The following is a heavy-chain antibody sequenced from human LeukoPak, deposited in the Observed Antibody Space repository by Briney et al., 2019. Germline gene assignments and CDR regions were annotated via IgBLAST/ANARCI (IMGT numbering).Heavy chain of an antibody. CDR2: IKRETDGGTI. J-gene: IGHJ1*01. CDR3: TTDRYYDNSELQFQH. D-gene: IGHD3-22*01. V-gene: IGHV3-15*01. Sequence: GGSLRLSCAASGFTVSSNYMSWVRQAPGKGLEWLGRIKRETDGGTIDYAAPVKGRFTISRDDSRNTLYLQMDSLKIEDTAVYYCTTDRYYDNSELQFQHWCQGTLVTVSS. CDR1: GFTVSSNY.